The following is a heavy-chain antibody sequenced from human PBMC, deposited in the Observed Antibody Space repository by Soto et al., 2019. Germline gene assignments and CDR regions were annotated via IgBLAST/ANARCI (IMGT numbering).Heavy chain of an antibody. CDR3: AREMVRGVGSDY. D-gene: IGHD3-10*01. CDR2: ISTYNGNT. J-gene: IGHJ4*02. Sequence: QVQLVQSGAEVKKPGASVKVSCKASGYTFTSYGISWVRQAPGQGLEWMGWISTYNGNTKYAQKLQGRVTMTTDTARRKAYMELRSLRSDDTAVFYCAREMVRGVGSDYWGQGTLVTVSS. CDR1: GYTFTSYG. V-gene: IGHV1-18*01.